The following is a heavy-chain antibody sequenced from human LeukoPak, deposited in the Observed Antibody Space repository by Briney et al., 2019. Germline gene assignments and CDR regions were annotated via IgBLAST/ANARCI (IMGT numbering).Heavy chain of an antibody. J-gene: IGHJ3*02. CDR2: ISWNSAAI. V-gene: IGHV3-9*03. CDR3: AKGGTGTVDAFDI. Sequence: GGSLRLSCAASGFTFDDYAVHWVRQAPGKGLEWVSGISWNSAAIGYADSVKGRFTISRDNAKSSLYLQMSSLRAEDMALYYCAKGGTGTVDAFDIWGQGTMVTVSS. CDR1: GFTFDDYA. D-gene: IGHD1-1*01.